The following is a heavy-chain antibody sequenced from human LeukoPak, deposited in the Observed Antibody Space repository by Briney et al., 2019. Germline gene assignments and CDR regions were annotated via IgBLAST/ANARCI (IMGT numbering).Heavy chain of an antibody. CDR1: GFTLSDYY. V-gene: IGHV3-9*01. CDR2: ISWNSGSI. Sequence: GGSLRLSCAASGFTLSDYYMSWIRQAPGKGLEWVSGISWNSGSIGYADSVKGRFTISRDNAKNSLYLQMNSLRAEDTALYYCATLAPTFYYGSGSPLDYWGQGTLVTVSS. CDR3: ATLAPTFYYGSGSPLDY. D-gene: IGHD3-10*01. J-gene: IGHJ4*02.